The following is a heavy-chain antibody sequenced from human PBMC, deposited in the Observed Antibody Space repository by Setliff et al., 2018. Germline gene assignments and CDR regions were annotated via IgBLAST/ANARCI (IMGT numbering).Heavy chain of an antibody. CDR3: ARVVPTARRGRLYYYYMDV. D-gene: IGHD1-1*01. CDR1: GASISSEHY. V-gene: IGHV4-34*01. CDR2: ISHTGST. Sequence: SETLSLTCTVSGASISSEHYWAWIRQSPGKGLEWIGEISHTGSTNYNPSLKSRVTISINTSKKQFSLMMNSVTAADTGVYFCARVVPTARRGRLYYYYMDVWDKGATVTVSS. J-gene: IGHJ6*03.